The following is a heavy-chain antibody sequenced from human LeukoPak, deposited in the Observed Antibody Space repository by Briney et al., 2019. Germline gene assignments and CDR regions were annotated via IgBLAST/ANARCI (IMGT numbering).Heavy chain of an antibody. D-gene: IGHD2-15*01. V-gene: IGHV3-21*01. Sequence: KPGGSLRLSCAASGFTLSNYAMSWVRQAPGKGLEWVSHISGSGGDTYYADSVKGRFTISRDNARNSLYLQMNSLRAEDTAVYYCARDREAATPRFFGITDYWGQGTLVTVSS. J-gene: IGHJ4*02. CDR1: GFTLSNYA. CDR2: ISGSGGDT. CDR3: ARDREAATPRFFGITDY.